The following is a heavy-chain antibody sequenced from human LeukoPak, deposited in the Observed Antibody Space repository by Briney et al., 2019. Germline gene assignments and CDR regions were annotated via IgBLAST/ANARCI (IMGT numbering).Heavy chain of an antibody. V-gene: IGHV5-51*01. D-gene: IGHD6-6*01. CDR1: GYSFTTSW. Sequence: TGESLKISCKGSGYSFTTSWIGWVRQMPGKGLEWMGAIYVGDFDTTYSPSFQGQVTISADRSISTAYLQWSSLKASDSAVYYCARRLGSYSSSSELDKGIYYFDFWGQGTLVTVSS. CDR2: IYVGDFDT. J-gene: IGHJ4*02. CDR3: ARRLGSYSSSSELDKGIYYFDF.